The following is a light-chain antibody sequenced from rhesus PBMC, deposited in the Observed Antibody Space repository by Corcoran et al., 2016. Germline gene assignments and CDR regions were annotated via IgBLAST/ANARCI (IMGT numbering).Light chain of an antibody. CDR1: QDINSY. CDR3: QHYKNYPDS. Sequence: DIQMTQSPSSLSASVGDTVTITCRASQDINSYVNWYQQKPGKAPKLLIYAATTLQGGVPSSFSGIGSGTVFTLTISSLQPEDFATYYCQHYKNYPDSFGQGTKVEIK. CDR2: AAT. V-gene: IGKV1-28*02. J-gene: IGKJ2*01.